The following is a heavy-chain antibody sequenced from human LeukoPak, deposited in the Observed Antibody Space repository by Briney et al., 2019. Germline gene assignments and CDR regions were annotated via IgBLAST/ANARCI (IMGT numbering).Heavy chain of an antibody. V-gene: IGHV4-59*01. D-gene: IGHD1-26*01. J-gene: IGHJ4*02. CDR1: GGSISSYY. CDR3: ARVPVGATAPFDY. Sequence: SETLSLTCTVSGGSISSYYWSWIRQPPGKGLEWIGYIYYSGSTNYNPSLKSRVTISVDTSKNQFSLKLSSVTAADTAVYYCARVPVGATAPFDYWGQGTLVTVSS. CDR2: IYYSGST.